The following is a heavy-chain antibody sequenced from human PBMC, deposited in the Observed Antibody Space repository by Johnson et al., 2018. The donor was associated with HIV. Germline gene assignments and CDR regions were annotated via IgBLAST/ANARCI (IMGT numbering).Heavy chain of an antibody. CDR2: ISYDGSNK. D-gene: IGHD2-8*01. V-gene: IGHV3-30-3*01. CDR1: GFTFSSYA. Sequence: VQVVESGGGVVQPGRSLRLSCAASGFTFSSYAMHWVRQAPGKGLEWVALISYDGSNKYHADSVKGRFTISRDNSKNTLYLQMNSLRAEDTAMYYCARGYWTHGVCYTKVDGFDIWGQGTMVTVSS. CDR3: ARGYWTHGVCYTKVDGFDI. J-gene: IGHJ3*02.